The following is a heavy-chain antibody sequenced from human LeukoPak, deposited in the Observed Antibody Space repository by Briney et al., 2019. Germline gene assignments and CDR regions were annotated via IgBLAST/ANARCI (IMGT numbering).Heavy chain of an antibody. CDR3: ARLIGDRTIYDY. Sequence: GGSLRLSCAASGLTFSHAWMSWVRQAPGKGLEWVASINQGGSETYYVESVKGRFTISRDNAMNSFFLQMNSLRAEDTAVYYCARLIGDRTIYDYWGQGTLVTVSS. V-gene: IGHV3-7*01. CDR2: INQGGSET. D-gene: IGHD6-6*01. J-gene: IGHJ4*02. CDR1: GLTFSHAW.